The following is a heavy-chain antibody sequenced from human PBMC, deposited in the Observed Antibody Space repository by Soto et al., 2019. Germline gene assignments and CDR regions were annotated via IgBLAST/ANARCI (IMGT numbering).Heavy chain of an antibody. Sequence: SVKVSCEASGGTFSSYAISWVRQAPGQGLEWMGGIIPIFGTANYAQKFQGRVTITADESTSTAYMELSSLRSEDTAVYYCARGQRDWGRNYYGMDVWGQGTTVTVSS. CDR2: IIPIFGTA. J-gene: IGHJ6*02. CDR3: ARGQRDWGRNYYGMDV. CDR1: GGTFSSYA. D-gene: IGHD7-27*01. V-gene: IGHV1-69*13.